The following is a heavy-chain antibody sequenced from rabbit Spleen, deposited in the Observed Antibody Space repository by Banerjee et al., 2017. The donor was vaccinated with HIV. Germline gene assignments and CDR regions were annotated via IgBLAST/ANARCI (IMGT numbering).Heavy chain of an antibody. D-gene: IGHD1-1*01. CDR2: IDVAKSGDT. J-gene: IGHJ6*01. V-gene: IGHV1S40*01. CDR3: ARDTSSSFSSYGMDL. Sequence: QAPGKGLEWIACIDVAKSGDTYYTNWAKGRFTISKTSSTTVALQVPSLTAADTATYFCARDTSSSFSSYGMDLWGQGTLVTVS.